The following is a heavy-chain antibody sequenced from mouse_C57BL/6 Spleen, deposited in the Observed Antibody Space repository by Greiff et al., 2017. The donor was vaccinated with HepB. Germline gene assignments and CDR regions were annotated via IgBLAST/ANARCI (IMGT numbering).Heavy chain of an antibody. D-gene: IGHD2-3*01. V-gene: IGHV1-5*01. CDR3: TRGGGWLLREDAMDY. J-gene: IGHJ4*01. Sequence: EVQLQQSGTVLARPGASVKMSCKTSGYTFTSYWMHWVKQRPGQGLEWIGAIYPGNSDTSYNQKFKGKAKLTAVTSASTAYMELSSLTNEDSAVYYCTRGGGWLLREDAMDYWGQGTSVTVSS. CDR2: IYPGNSDT. CDR1: GYTFTSYW.